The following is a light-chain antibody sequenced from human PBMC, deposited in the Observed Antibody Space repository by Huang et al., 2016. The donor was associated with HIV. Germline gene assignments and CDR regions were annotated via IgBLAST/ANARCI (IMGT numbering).Light chain of an antibody. J-gene: IGKJ3*01. CDR2: GAS. CDR1: QSVSRSY. Sequence: EIVLTQSPGTLSLSPGERATLSCRASQSVSRSYLAWYQQKPGQAPRLLIYGASIRATGIPDRFSGGGSGKDFTLTISRLEPEDFAVYYCQQYGSSTGFTFGPGTKVDIK. CDR3: QQYGSSTGFT. V-gene: IGKV3-20*01.